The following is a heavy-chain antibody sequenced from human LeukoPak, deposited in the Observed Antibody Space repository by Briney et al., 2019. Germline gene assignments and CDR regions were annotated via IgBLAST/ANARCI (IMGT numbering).Heavy chain of an antibody. D-gene: IGHD2-2*01. CDR1: GGSFSGYY. CDR3: AMGYCSSTSCYGYYYYGMDV. V-gene: IGHV4-34*01. Sequence: PSETLSLTCAVYGGSFSGYYWSWIRQPPGKGLEWIGEINHRGSTNYNPSLKSRVTISVDTSKYQFSLKLSSVTAADTAVYYCAMGYCSSTSCYGYYYYGMDVWGQGTTVTVSS. CDR2: INHRGST. J-gene: IGHJ6*02.